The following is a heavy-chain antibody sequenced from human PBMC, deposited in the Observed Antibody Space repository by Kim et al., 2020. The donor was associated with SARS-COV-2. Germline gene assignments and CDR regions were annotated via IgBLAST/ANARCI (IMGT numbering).Heavy chain of an antibody. V-gene: IGHV4-4*07. J-gene: IGHJ6*03. CDR1: GGSISSYY. CDR3: ATARGSVSYYYMDV. Sequence: SETLSLTCTVSGGSISSYYWSWIRQPAGKGLEWIGRIYTSGSTNYNPSLKSRVTMSVDTSKNQFSLKLSSVTAADTAVYYCATARGSVSYYYMDVWGKGTTVTVSS. CDR2: IYTSGST.